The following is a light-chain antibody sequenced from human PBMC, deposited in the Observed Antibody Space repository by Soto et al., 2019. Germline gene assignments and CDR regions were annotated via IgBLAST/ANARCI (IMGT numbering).Light chain of an antibody. CDR1: QSVSSSF. Sequence: EIVLTQSPGTLSLSPGERATLSCRASQSVSSSFLAWYQQKVGQAPRLLIYGASNRATGIPDRFSGSGSGTDFTLTISRLEPEDFAVYYCQQYSSSLPITFGQGTRLEIK. CDR2: GAS. V-gene: IGKV3-20*01. J-gene: IGKJ5*01. CDR3: QQYSSSLPIT.